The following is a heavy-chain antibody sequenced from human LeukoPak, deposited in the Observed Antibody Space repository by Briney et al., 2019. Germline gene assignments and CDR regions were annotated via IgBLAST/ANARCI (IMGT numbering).Heavy chain of an antibody. CDR2: IGSNGGST. Sequence: GGSLRLSCSASGFTFSSYAMHWVRQAPGKGLEYVSAIGSNGGSTYYADSVKGRFTISRDNSKNTLYLQMSSLRAEDTAVYYCVKGSTYDSSGYYESDAFDIWGQGTMVTVSS. J-gene: IGHJ3*02. D-gene: IGHD3-22*01. CDR3: VKGSTYDSSGYYESDAFDI. V-gene: IGHV3-64D*06. CDR1: GFTFSSYA.